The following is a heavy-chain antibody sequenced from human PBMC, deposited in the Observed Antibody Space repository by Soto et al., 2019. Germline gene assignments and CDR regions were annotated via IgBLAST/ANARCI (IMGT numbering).Heavy chain of an antibody. Sequence: EVQLVESGGGLVQPGGSLKLSCAASGFTFSGSAMHWVRQASGKGLEWVGRIRSKANSYATAYAASVKGRFTISRDDSKNTAYLQMNSLKTEDTAVYYCTRQQQQLVYYYYYGMDVWGQGTTVTVSS. V-gene: IGHV3-73*02. CDR1: GFTFSGSA. D-gene: IGHD6-13*01. J-gene: IGHJ6*02. CDR3: TRQQQQLVYYYYYGMDV. CDR2: IRSKANSYAT.